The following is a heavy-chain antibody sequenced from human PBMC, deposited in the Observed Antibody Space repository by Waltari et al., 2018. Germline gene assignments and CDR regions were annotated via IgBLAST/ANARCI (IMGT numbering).Heavy chain of an antibody. CDR1: GLTFSPSA. CDR2: ISISGGKM. CDR3: AKEIRPNDY. Sequence: EVQLLESGGGLVQPGGSLRLSRVVPGLTFSPSAMSWVRQAPGKGLEWVSSISISGGKMYYGDSVRGRFTISRDNSKNALYLQMNSLRAEDTAVYYCAKEIRPNDYWGQGTLVTVSS. V-gene: IGHV3-23*01. J-gene: IGHJ4*02.